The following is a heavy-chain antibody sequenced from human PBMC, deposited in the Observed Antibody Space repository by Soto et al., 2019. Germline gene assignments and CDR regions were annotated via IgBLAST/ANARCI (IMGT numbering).Heavy chain of an antibody. D-gene: IGHD2-15*01. J-gene: IGHJ6*02. CDR2: INPNSGGT. CDR1: GYTFTGYY. V-gene: IGHV1-2*02. CDR3: ARVGCSGGSCYDRYYYYGMDV. Sequence: ASVKVSCKASGYTFTGYYMHWVRQAPGQGLEWMGWINPNSGGTNYAQKFQGRVTMTRDTSISTAYMELSRLRSDDTAVYYCARVGCSGGSCYDRYYYYGMDVWGQGTTVTVSS.